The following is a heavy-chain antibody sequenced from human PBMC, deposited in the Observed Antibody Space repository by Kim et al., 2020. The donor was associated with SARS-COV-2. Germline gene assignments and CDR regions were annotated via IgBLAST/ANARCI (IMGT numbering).Heavy chain of an antibody. CDR2: INPNSGNT. CDR3: ARGFRAAAGPFYYYYYMDV. V-gene: IGHV1-8*01. CDR1: GYTFTSYD. J-gene: IGHJ6*03. D-gene: IGHD6-13*01. Sequence: ASVKVSCKASGYTFTSYDINWVRQATGQGLEWMGWINPNSGNTGYAQKFKGRVTMTRNTSISTAYMALSSLRSEDTAVYYCARGFRAAAGPFYYYYYMDVWGKGTTVNVSS.